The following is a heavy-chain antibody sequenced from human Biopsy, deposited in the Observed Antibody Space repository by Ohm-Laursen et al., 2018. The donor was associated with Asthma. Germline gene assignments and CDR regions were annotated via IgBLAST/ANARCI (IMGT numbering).Heavy chain of an antibody. D-gene: IGHD6-13*01. Sequence: SLRLSCAASGFTLSSYVMHWVRQAPGKGLDWVALISFDPLNKQYADWVRGRFTVSRDSSKNTLYLQMNSLRADDTAVYYCARVPVAAAGPHYYGMDVWGQGTTVTVSS. CDR1: GFTLSSYV. CDR2: ISFDPLNK. J-gene: IGHJ6*02. CDR3: ARVPVAAAGPHYYGMDV. V-gene: IGHV3-30*03.